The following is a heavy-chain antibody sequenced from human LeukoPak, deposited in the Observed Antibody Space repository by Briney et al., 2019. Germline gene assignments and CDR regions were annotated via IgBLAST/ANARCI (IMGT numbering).Heavy chain of an antibody. D-gene: IGHD3-16*01. CDR2: INPNSGGT. V-gene: IGHV1-2*02. CDR3: ARDPGENYYYYMDV. CDR1: GYTFTGYY. Sequence: GASVKVSCKASGYTFTGYYMHWVRQAPGQGLEWMGWINPNSGGTNYAQKFQGRVTMTRDTSISTAYMELSRLRSDDTAVYYCARDPGENYYYYMDVWGKGTTVTVSS. J-gene: IGHJ6*03.